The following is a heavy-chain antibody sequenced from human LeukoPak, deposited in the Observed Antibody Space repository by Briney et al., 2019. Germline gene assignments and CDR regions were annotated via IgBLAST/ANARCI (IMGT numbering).Heavy chain of an antibody. CDR3: ARSDSPRVVPAAISPTDY. V-gene: IGHV1-2*02. J-gene: IGHJ4*02. Sequence: ASVKLSCTASGYTFTGYYMHWVRQAPGQGLEWMAWINPNSGGTNYAHKFQGRVTMTRDTSISTAYMEMSRLRSDDTAVYYCARSDSPRVVPAAISPTDYWGQGTLVTVCS. D-gene: IGHD2-2*01. CDR1: GYTFTGYY. CDR2: INPNSGGT.